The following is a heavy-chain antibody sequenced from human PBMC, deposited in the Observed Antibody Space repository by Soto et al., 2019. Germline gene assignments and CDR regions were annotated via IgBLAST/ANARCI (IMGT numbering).Heavy chain of an antibody. CDR1: GYSFSYYG. Sequence: QVQLVQSGAEVRKPGASVKVSCQGFGYSFSYYGVNWVRQAPGQGLEWMGWINPQNGNRNYAQKFEDRVTMTAVASTTTLYLELRSLKSDDTATYYCARDRLRGYDNIGFYSLGQVALVTVSS. D-gene: IGHD3-22*01. J-gene: IGHJ4*02. V-gene: IGHV1-18*01. CDR3: ARDRLRGYDNIGFYS. CDR2: INPQNGNR.